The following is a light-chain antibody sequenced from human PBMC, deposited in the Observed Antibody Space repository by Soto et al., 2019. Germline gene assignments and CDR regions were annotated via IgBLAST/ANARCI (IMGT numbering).Light chain of an antibody. CDR2: GAS. J-gene: IGKJ1*01. V-gene: IGKV3-20*01. Sequence: EIVLTQSPGTLSLSPGERATLSCRASQSVSSSSLAWYQQKPGQAPRLLIYGASTRATGIPDRFSGSGSGTDLTLTISRLEPEDFAMYYCQQYGGSPRTFGQGTKVEIK. CDR3: QQYGGSPRT. CDR1: QSVSSSS.